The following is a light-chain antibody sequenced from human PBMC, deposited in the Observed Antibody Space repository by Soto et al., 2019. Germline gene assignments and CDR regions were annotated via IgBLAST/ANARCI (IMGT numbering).Light chain of an antibody. CDR1: QSISSW. CDR2: KAS. J-gene: IGKJ1*01. V-gene: IGKV1-5*03. CDR3: QQFSTYWT. Sequence: DIQMTQSPSTLSAFVGDRVTITCRASQSISSWLAWYQQKPGKAPKVLIYKASSLESGVPSRFSGSGSGTEFTLTISNLQPDDVATYYCQQFSTYWTFGQGTKEEIK.